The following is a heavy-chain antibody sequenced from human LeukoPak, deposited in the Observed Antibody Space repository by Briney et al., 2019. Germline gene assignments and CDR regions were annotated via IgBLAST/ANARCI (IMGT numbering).Heavy chain of an antibody. V-gene: IGHV4-34*01. D-gene: IGHD5-12*01. CDR1: GGSFSGYY. Sequence: KPSETLSLTCAVYGGSFSGYYWSWIRQPPGKGLEWIGEINHSGSTNYNPSLKSRVTISVDTSKNQFSLKLSSVTAADTAAYYCAREVLRGYSGYGDAFDIWGQGTMVTVSS. CDR3: AREVLRGYSGYGDAFDI. J-gene: IGHJ3*02. CDR2: INHSGST.